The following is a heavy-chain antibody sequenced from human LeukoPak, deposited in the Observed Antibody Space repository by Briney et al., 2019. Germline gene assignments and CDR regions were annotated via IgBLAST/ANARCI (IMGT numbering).Heavy chain of an antibody. D-gene: IGHD2-15*01. CDR2: INPSGGST. J-gene: IGHJ4*02. CDR1: GYTFTNYY. Sequence: ASVKVSCKASGYTFTNYYIHWVRQAPGQGLEWMGIINPSGGSTSYAQKFQDRITMTGDTSTSIVYMNLSSLRSEDTAVYYCARGGSSLPFDYWGQGTLVTVSS. CDR3: ARGGSSLPFDY. V-gene: IGHV1-46*01.